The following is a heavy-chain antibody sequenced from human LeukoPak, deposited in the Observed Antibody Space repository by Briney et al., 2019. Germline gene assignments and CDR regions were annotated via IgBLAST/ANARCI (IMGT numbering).Heavy chain of an antibody. CDR2: VNGAHP. D-gene: IGHD6-19*01. CDR1: GFTFSNYA. J-gene: IGHJ4*02. Sequence: PGGSLRLSCAATGFTFSNYAMSWVRQAPGKGLEWVSVNGAHPYYIDSVRDRFIVSRDNSKNIMYLQMNSLRAEDAALYYCTTPGDSGWYNHWGQGTLVTVSS. V-gene: IGHV3-23*01. CDR3: TTPGDSGWYNH.